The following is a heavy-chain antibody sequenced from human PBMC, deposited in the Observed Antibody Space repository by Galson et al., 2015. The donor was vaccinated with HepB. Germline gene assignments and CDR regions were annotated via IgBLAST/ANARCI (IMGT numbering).Heavy chain of an antibody. J-gene: IGHJ4*02. CDR1: GFTFRRSG. CDR2: IGELTTDT. V-gene: IGHV3-23*01. Sequence: SLRLSCAASGFTFRRSGMNWVRQAPGMGLEWVSTIGELTTDTHYADSVKGRFAISRDNSRNTVYLQMTTLRAEDTAIYYCATRETEHSDFWGQGTLVIVSS. CDR3: ATRETEHSDF. D-gene: IGHD1-26*01.